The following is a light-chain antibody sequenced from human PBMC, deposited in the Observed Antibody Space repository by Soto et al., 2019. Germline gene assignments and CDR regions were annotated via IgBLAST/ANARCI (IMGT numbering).Light chain of an antibody. CDR2: GAS. Sequence: EIVMTQSPATLSVSPGERAALSCRASQSVSSNIAWYQQKPGQAPRLLIYGASTRATGIPARFSGSGSETEFTLTIGSLQSEDFAVYYGQQYNNWPRTFGQGTKVDIK. V-gene: IGKV3-15*01. CDR1: QSVSSN. J-gene: IGKJ2*01. CDR3: QQYNNWPRT.